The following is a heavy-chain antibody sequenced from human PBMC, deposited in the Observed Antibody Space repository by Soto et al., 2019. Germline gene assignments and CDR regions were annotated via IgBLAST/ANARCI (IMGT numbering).Heavy chain of an antibody. CDR3: VRVRYYDSSGYYGDFDY. CDR2: IYHSGST. J-gene: IGHJ4*02. V-gene: IGHV4-4*02. CDR1: GGSISSSNW. Sequence: PSETLSLTCAVSGGSISSSNWWSWVRQPPGKGLEWIGEIYHSGSTNYNPSLKSRVTISVDKSKNQFSLKLSSVTAADTAVYYCVRVRYYDSSGYYGDFDYWGQGTLVTVSS. D-gene: IGHD3-22*01.